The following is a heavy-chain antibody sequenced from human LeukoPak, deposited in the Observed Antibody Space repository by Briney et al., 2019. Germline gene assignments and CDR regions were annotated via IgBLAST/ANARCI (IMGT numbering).Heavy chain of an antibody. CDR1: GFTFSSYG. CDR2: ISYDGSNK. CDR3: AKTYCSSTSCWGFYGMDV. Sequence: GGSLRLSCAASGFTFSSYGMHWVRQAPGKGLEWVAVISYDGSNKYYADSVKGRFTISRGNSKNTLYLQMNSLRAEDTAVYYCAKTYCSSTSCWGFYGMDVWGQGTTVTVSS. D-gene: IGHD2-2*01. V-gene: IGHV3-30*18. J-gene: IGHJ6*02.